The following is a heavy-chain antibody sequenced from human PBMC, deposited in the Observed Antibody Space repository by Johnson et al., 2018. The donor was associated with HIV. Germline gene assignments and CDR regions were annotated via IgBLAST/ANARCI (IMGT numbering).Heavy chain of an antibody. V-gene: IGHV3-43*01. D-gene: IGHD1-7*01. CDR1: GFTFDDYT. Sequence: VQLVESGGGLVQPGGSLRLSCAASGFTFDDYTMHWVRQAPGKGLEWVSLISWDGGSTYYADSVKGRFTISRDNAKNSLYLQMNSLRAEDTAVYYCARGSTGTKYDAFDILGQGTMVTVSS. CDR2: ISWDGGST. CDR3: ARGSTGTKYDAFDI. J-gene: IGHJ3*02.